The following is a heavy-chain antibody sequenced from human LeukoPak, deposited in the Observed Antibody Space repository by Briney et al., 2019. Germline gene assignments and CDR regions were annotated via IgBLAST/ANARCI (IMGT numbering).Heavy chain of an antibody. D-gene: IGHD4-17*01. J-gene: IGHJ4*02. Sequence: ASVKVSCKASGYSFSIFGMTWVRQAPGQGLEWMGWISASTGNTNYAQKLQGRVTMTTDTSTNTAYMELRSLKSDDTAVYYCARAGATETTHFDYWGQGTLVTVSS. V-gene: IGHV1-18*01. CDR1: GYSFSIFG. CDR2: ISASTGNT. CDR3: ARAGATETTHFDY.